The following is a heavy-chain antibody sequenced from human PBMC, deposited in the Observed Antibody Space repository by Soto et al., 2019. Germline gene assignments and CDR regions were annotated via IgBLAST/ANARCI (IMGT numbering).Heavy chain of an antibody. V-gene: IGHV4-59*01. CDR2: IYYSGST. CDR1: GGSISSYY. D-gene: IGHD5-18*01. J-gene: IGHJ4*02. Sequence: SETLSLTCTVSGGSISSYYWSWIRQPPGKGLEWIGYIYYSGSTNYNPSLKSRVTISVDTSKNQFSLKLSSVTAADTAVYYCARTAARGETAMVLDYWGQGTLVTVSS. CDR3: ARTAARGETAMVLDY.